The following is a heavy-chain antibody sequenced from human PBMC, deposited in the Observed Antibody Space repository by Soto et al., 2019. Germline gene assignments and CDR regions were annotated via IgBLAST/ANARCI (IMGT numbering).Heavy chain of an antibody. CDR3: ATVRPAIFGVVIIPNYYGMDV. J-gene: IGHJ6*02. CDR2: FDPEDGET. Sequence: EASVKVSCKVSGYTLTELSMHWVRQAPGKGLEWMGGFDPEDGETIYAQKFQGRVTMTEDTSTDTAYMELSSLRSEDTAVYYCATVRPAIFGVVIIPNYYGMDVWGQGTTVTVSS. D-gene: IGHD3-3*01. CDR1: GYTLTELS. V-gene: IGHV1-24*01.